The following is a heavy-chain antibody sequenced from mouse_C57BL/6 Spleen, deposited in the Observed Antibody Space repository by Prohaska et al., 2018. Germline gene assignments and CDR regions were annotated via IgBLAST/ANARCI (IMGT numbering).Heavy chain of an antibody. CDR2: IDHSSSSN. D-gene: IGHD4-1*01. V-gene: IGHV1-72*01. CDR3: ARGGGTFDY. Sequence: QVQLQQPGAELVKPGASVKLSCKASCYTFTSYWMHWVKQRPERDLEWIGRIDHSSSSNKYNEKVKSKATLTVDKTTVTADMRLSSLTSDDSAVYYCARGGGTFDYWGQGTTVTVSS. CDR1: CYTFTSYW. J-gene: IGHJ2*01.